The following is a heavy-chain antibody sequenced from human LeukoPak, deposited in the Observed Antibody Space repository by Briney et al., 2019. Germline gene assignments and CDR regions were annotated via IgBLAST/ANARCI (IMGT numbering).Heavy chain of an antibody. Sequence: ASVKVSCKASGGTFSSYAISWVRQAPGQGLEWMGGIIPIFGTANYAQKFQGRVTITADESTSTAYMELSSLRSEDTAVYYCATIQGRYNWNDEIRGWGQGTLVTVSS. V-gene: IGHV1-69*13. D-gene: IGHD1-1*01. J-gene: IGHJ4*02. CDR2: IIPIFGTA. CDR1: GGTFSSYA. CDR3: ATIQGRYNWNDEIRG.